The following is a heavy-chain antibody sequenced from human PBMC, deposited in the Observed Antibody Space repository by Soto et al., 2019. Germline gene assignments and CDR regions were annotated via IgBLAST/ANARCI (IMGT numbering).Heavy chain of an antibody. CDR3: ARGEGIRHYYFYAMDV. Sequence: QVQLVQSGAEVKKPGSSVKVSCKASGGTFISYTISWVRQAPGQGLEWMGRIIPILGIADYAQKFQGRVTITAYKSTSTAYMELSSLRSEDTAVYYCARGEGIRHYYFYAMDVWGQGTTVTVSS. CDR1: GGTFISYT. J-gene: IGHJ6*02. V-gene: IGHV1-69*02. CDR2: IIPILGIA. D-gene: IGHD3-10*01.